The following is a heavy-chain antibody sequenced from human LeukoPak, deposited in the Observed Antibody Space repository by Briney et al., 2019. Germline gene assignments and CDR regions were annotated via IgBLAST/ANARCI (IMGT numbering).Heavy chain of an antibody. D-gene: IGHD5-12*01. J-gene: IGHJ6*03. CDR1: GYTFTGYY. Sequence: ASVKVSCKASGYTFTGYYMHWVRQAPGQGLEWMGWISAYNGNTNYAQKVQGRVTMTTDTSTSTAYMEVKSLRSDDTAVYYCARSGAYGYYMDVWGKGTTVTVSS. CDR3: ARSGAYGYYMDV. CDR2: ISAYNGNT. V-gene: IGHV1-18*04.